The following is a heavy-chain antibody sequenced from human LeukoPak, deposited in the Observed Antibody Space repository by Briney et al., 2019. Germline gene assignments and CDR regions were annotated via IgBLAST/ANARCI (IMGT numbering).Heavy chain of an antibody. D-gene: IGHD5-18*01. CDR2: ISSSGSTI. J-gene: IGHJ2*01. CDR1: GFTFRSYE. V-gene: IGHV3-48*03. Sequence: PGGSLRLSCAASGFTFRSYEMNWVRQAPGKGLEWLSYISSSGSTIYYADSVKGRFTISRDNAKNSLYLQMNSLRAEDTAVYYCARSQLWLPNWYFDLWGRGTLVTVSS. CDR3: ARSQLWLPNWYFDL.